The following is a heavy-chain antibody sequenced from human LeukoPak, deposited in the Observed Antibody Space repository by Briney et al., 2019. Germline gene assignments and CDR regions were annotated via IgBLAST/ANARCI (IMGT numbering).Heavy chain of an antibody. CDR1: GYTFTTYW. V-gene: IGHV5-51*01. Sequence: GESLKISCKGSGYTFTTYWIGWVRQMPGKGLEWVGIIYPGDSDTRYSPSFQGQVTISADKSISTAYLQWTSLKASDTAMYYCARSWNSPGFVSWGQGTLVSVSS. CDR2: IYPGDSDT. J-gene: IGHJ5*01. D-gene: IGHD1-7*01. CDR3: ARSWNSPGFVS.